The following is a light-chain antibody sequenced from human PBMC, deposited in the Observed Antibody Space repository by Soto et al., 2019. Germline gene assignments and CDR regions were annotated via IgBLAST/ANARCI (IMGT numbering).Light chain of an antibody. CDR1: ISDVGGYNY. Sequence: QSALTQPASVSGSPGQSITISCTGTISDVGGYNYVSWYQQHPGKATKLMIYDVSNRHSGVSNLFSGSKSGNTASLTISGLQAEDEAYYYCSSYTSSSTLVVFGGGTKLTVL. CDR2: DVS. CDR3: SSYTSSSTLVV. V-gene: IGLV2-14*01. J-gene: IGLJ2*01.